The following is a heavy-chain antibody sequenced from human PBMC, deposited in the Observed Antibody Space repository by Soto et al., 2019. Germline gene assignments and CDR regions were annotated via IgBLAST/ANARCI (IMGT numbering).Heavy chain of an antibody. V-gene: IGHV3-33*08. J-gene: IGHJ3*02. CDR3: ARFTIEADRSGATRDVDAFDI. D-gene: IGHD1-26*01. CDR2: IWYDGSNK. Sequence: GGSLRLSCAASGFPFSTNNMHWVRQAPGKGLEWVAVIWYDGSNKYYADSVKGRFTISRDNSKNTLYLQMNSLRAEDTAVYYCARFTIEADRSGATRDVDAFDIWGQGTMVTVSS. CDR1: GFPFSTNN.